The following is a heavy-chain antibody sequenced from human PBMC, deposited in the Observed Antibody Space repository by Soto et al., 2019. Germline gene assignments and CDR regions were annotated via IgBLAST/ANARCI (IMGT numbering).Heavy chain of an antibody. D-gene: IGHD2-2*01. V-gene: IGHV4-39*01. Sequence: SETLSLTCTVSGGSISSSSYYWGWIRQPPGKGLEWIGSIYYSGSTYYNPSLKSRVTISVDTSKNQFSLKLSSVTAADTAVYYCARHIVVVPVYYFAYWGQGTLVTVSS. J-gene: IGHJ4*02. CDR2: IYYSGST. CDR1: GGSISSSSYY. CDR3: ARHIVVVPVYYFAY.